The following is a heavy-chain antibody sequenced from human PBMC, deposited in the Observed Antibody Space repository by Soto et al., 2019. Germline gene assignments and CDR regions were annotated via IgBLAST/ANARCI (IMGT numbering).Heavy chain of an antibody. CDR2: IIPVFGTT. V-gene: IGHV1-69*18. CDR3: ARDGGFGELKY. Sequence: QVQLVQSGAELKKPGSSVKVSCKASGDTFSGYPINWVRQAPGEGLEWMGRIIPVFGTTNDAQRFEGRVTFTEDESTNTAYMELRGLLYEDTAVYYCARDGGFGELKYWGPGALVTVSS. CDR1: GDTFSGYP. D-gene: IGHD3-10*01. J-gene: IGHJ4*02.